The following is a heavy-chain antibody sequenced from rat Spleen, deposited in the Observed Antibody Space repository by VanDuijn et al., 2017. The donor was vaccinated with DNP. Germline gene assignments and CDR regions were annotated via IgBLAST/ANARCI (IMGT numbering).Heavy chain of an antibody. V-gene: IGHV5-46*01. Sequence: EVQLVESGGGLVQPGRSMKLSCAASGFTFSSFPMAWVRQAPTKGLEWVATISYDGSSTYYRDSVKGRFTISRDNAKSTLYLQMDSLRSEDTATYYCARSDSYGFPYWGQGTLVTVSS. J-gene: IGHJ3*01. CDR1: GFTFSSFP. CDR2: ISYDGSST. CDR3: ARSDSYGFPY. D-gene: IGHD1-2*01.